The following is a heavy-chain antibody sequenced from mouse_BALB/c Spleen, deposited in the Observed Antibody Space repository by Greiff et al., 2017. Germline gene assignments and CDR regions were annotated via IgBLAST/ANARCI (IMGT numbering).Heavy chain of an antibody. Sequence: EVQLVESGGGLVKPGGSLKLSCAASGFTFSSYTMSWVRQTPEKRLEWVATISSGGSYTYYPDSVKGRFTISRDNAKNTLYLQMSSLKSEDTAMYYCTREGLLAWFAYWGQGTLVTVSA. CDR1: GFTFSSYT. V-gene: IGHV5-6-4*01. J-gene: IGHJ3*01. CDR2: ISSGGSYT. D-gene: IGHD1-1*01. CDR3: TREGLLAWFAY.